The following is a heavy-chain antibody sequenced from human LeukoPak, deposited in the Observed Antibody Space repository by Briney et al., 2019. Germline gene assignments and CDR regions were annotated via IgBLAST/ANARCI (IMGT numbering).Heavy chain of an antibody. D-gene: IGHD2-15*01. CDR1: NDSISSGDYY. CDR3: VREILYCSGGSCYRGPFDN. Sequence: NPSETLSLTCTASNDSISSGDYYWNWIRQPPGKGLEWIGYIFHRGGTSYNPSLKSRILFSVDTSQNQFSLKLNSVTAADTAVYYCVREILYCSGGSCYRGPFDNWGQGTLVTVSA. CDR2: IFHRGGT. J-gene: IGHJ4*02. V-gene: IGHV4-30-4*01.